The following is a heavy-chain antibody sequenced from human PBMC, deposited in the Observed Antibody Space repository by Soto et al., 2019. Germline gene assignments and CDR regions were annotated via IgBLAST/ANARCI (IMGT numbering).Heavy chain of an antibody. J-gene: IGHJ4*02. CDR1: GFTVSRNY. CDR2: VYSGGAT. D-gene: IGHD3-10*01. Sequence: GGSLRLSCAAFGFTVSRNYMTWVRLAPGKGLEWVSLVYSGGATHYAASVKGRFTISTHSSQNTLFLQMNSLRTEDTATYYCVRGRYGSEIHWGQGTKVTVS. V-gene: IGHV3-53*04. CDR3: VRGRYGSEIH.